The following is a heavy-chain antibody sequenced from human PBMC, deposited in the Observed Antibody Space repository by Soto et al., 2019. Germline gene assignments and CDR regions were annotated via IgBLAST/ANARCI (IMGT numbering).Heavy chain of an antibody. D-gene: IGHD2-15*01. CDR3: AREPRWRGMDV. CDR2: ISYDGSNK. CDR1: GFTFSNYA. J-gene: IGHJ6*02. Sequence: QVQLVESGGGVVQPGRSLRLSCAASGFTFSNYAMYWVRQAPGKGLEWVTLISYDGSNKYYADSVKGRFTISRDNSKNTLYLQMNSLRAEDTAVYYCAREPRWRGMDVWGQGTTVTVSS. V-gene: IGHV3-30-3*01.